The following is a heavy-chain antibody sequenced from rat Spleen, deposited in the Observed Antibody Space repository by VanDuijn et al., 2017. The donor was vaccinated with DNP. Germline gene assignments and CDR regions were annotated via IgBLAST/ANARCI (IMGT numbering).Heavy chain of an antibody. D-gene: IGHD1-10*01. CDR2: LTYDGGNT. V-gene: IGHV5-22*01. Sequence: EVQLVESGGGLVQPGRSLKLSCAASGFTFSDYYMAWVRQAPTKGREWVAYLTYDGGNTYYRDSVEGRFTISRDNAKSTLYLQMNSLRSEDMATYYCARPIYNNHGGFAYWGQGTLVTVSS. CDR1: GFTFSDYY. CDR3: ARPIYNNHGGFAY. J-gene: IGHJ3*01.